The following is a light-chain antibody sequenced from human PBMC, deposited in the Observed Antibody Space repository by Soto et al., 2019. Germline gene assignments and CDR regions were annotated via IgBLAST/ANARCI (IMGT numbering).Light chain of an antibody. CDR1: SSDIGAYVY. CDR3: SSYTGSTTRDV. V-gene: IGLV2-14*03. Sequence: QSALTQPASVSGSPGQSITISCTGTSSDIGAYVYVSWCQQYPGKAPTRIMYDVFNRPSGVSDRFSGSKSGNTASLTSSGRQEEDEADYYCSSYTGSTTRDVFGTGTKLTVL. J-gene: IGLJ1*01. CDR2: DVF.